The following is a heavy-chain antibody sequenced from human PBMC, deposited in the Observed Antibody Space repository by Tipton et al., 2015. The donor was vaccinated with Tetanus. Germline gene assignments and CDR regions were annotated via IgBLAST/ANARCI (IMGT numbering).Heavy chain of an antibody. CDR2: IHDSGTT. J-gene: IGHJ5*02. D-gene: IGHD3-3*02. Sequence: TLSLTCAVSGASISPYYWSWIRQPPGKGLEWIGSIHDSGTTNYNPSLKSRLTMSVDTSNNLFSLKLTSVTAADTAVYYCARVQLSSSFLKYNWLDPWGQGTLATVAS. V-gene: IGHV4-59*01. CDR1: GASISPYY. CDR3: ARVQLSSSFLKYNWLDP.